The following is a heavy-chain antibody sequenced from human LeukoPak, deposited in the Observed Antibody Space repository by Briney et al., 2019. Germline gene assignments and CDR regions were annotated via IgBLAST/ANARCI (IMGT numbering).Heavy chain of an antibody. Sequence: ASVKVSCKASGYTFTNYGIHWLRQAPGQGLEWMGWISAYNGHTNYAQKVQGRVTMTTDTSTNTAYMELRSLTSDDTAVYYCARGPLFFDSGTYPRFFFDRWGQGSLVTVSS. CDR3: ARGPLFFDSGTYPRFFFDR. D-gene: IGHD3-3*01. J-gene: IGHJ4*02. CDR2: ISAYNGHT. CDR1: GYTFTNYG. V-gene: IGHV1-18*01.